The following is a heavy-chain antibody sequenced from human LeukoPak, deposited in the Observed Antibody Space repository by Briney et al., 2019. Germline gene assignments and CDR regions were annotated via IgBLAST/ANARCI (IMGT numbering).Heavy chain of an antibody. V-gene: IGHV4-59*01. J-gene: IGHJ4*02. Sequence: SETLSLTCTVSGGSISSYYWSWIRQPPGKGLEWIGYIYYSGSTNYNPSLKSRVTISVDTSKNQFSLKLSSVTAADTAVYYCARGPKPGVVLTSHFDYWGQGTLVTVSS. CDR1: GGSISSYY. D-gene: IGHD3-16*01. CDR2: IYYSGST. CDR3: ARGPKPGVVLTSHFDY.